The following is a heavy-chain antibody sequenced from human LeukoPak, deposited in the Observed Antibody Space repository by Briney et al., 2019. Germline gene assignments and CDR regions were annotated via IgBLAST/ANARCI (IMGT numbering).Heavy chain of an antibody. Sequence: PGGSLRLSCAASGFTFSSYWISWVRQAPGKGLEWVANIKQDGSEKYYVDSVKGRFAISRDNAKNSLYLQMNSLRAEDTAVYYCAREWYSGYDDPNRLDYWGQGTLVTVSS. CDR2: IKQDGSEK. J-gene: IGHJ4*02. CDR3: AREWYSGYDDPNRLDY. V-gene: IGHV3-7*01. D-gene: IGHD5-12*01. CDR1: GFTFSSYW.